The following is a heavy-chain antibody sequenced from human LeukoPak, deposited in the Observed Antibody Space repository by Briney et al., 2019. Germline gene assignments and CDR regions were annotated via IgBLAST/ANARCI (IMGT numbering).Heavy chain of an antibody. CDR2: INPNSGGT. CDR3: ARDRLAARGTFDY. J-gene: IGHJ4*02. Sequence: ASVKVSCKASGYTFTGYYMHWVRQAPGQGLEWMGWINPNSGGTNHAQKFQGRVTMTRDTSISTAYMELSRLRSDDTAVYYCARDRLAARGTFDYWGQGTLVTVSS. V-gene: IGHV1-2*02. CDR1: GYTFTGYY. D-gene: IGHD6-6*01.